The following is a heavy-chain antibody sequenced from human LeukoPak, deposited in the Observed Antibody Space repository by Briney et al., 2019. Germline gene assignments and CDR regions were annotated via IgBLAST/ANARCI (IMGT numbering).Heavy chain of an antibody. CDR1: GFTFSSYP. J-gene: IGHJ4*02. D-gene: IGHD3-22*01. Sequence: GGSLRLSCAASGFTFSSYPMHWVRQAPGKGLEWVAIISYDGSSEYYADCVKGRFTISRDNSKNTLYLQMNSLRAEDTAVYYCAKDLGESYDSSGSYYFDYWGQGTLVTVSS. CDR3: AKDLGESYDSSGSYYFDY. CDR2: ISYDGSSE. V-gene: IGHV3-30-3*02.